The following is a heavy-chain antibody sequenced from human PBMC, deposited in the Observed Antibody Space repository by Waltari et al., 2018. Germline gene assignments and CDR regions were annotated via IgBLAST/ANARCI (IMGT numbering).Heavy chain of an antibody. V-gene: IGHV4-59*01. D-gene: IGHD3-9*01. CDR1: GVSISSYY. CDR3: AREAGYILGDAFDI. J-gene: IGHJ3*02. CDR2: IYYSGST. Sequence: QVQLQESAPGLVKPSETLSLTCTVSGVSISSYYWSWIRQPPGKGLEWIGYIYYSGSTNYNPSLKSRVTISVDTSKNQFSLKLSSVTAADTAVYYCAREAGYILGDAFDIWGQGTMVTVSS.